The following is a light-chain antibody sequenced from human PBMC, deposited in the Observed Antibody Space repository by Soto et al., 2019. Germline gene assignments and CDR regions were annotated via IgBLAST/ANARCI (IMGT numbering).Light chain of an antibody. Sequence: EIVLTQSPGTLSLSPGERGTLSCRASQRFGSSNLAWYQQKPGQAPRLLIYDASRRATGIPDRFSGSGSGADFILSISRLEPEDFAVYYCQQYGSSPWTFGQGTKVDIK. CDR2: DAS. V-gene: IGKV3-20*01. J-gene: IGKJ1*01. CDR3: QQYGSSPWT. CDR1: QRFGSSN.